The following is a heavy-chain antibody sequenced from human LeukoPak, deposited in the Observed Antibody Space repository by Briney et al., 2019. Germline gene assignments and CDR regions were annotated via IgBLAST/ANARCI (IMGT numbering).Heavy chain of an antibody. CDR1: GFTFSSYD. Sequence: GGSLRLSCAACGFTFSSYDMHWVRQDTGKGLEWVSAIGTAGDTYYPGSVKGRFTISTENAKNSLYLQMNSLRAGDTAVYYCARADLSDAFDIWGQGTMVTLSS. J-gene: IGHJ3*02. CDR3: ARADLSDAFDI. CDR2: IGTAGDT. V-gene: IGHV3-13*04.